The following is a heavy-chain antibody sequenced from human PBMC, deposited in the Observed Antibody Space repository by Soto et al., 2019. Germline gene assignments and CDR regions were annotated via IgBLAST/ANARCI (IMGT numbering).Heavy chain of an antibody. Sequence: QVQLQESGPGLVKPSQTLSLTCTVSGGSISTDAHYWSWFRQPPGKGLEWIGYIFSSGGTYYNPSLKWQLSISVDTSKNQFSMKLSSVTAADTAVYYCARGPTVTTDYWGQGALVIVSS. CDR1: GGSISTDAHY. J-gene: IGHJ4*02. V-gene: IGHV4-30-4*01. CDR2: IFSSGGT. D-gene: IGHD4-17*01. CDR3: ARGPTVTTDY.